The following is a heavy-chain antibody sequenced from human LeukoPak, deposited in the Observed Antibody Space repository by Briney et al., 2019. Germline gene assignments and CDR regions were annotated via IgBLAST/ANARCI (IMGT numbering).Heavy chain of an antibody. D-gene: IGHD2-21*01. J-gene: IGHJ3*02. CDR1: GFTFSSYW. CDR3: ARDTDCDGDCYWGAFDI. Sequence: GGSLRLSCAASGFTFSSYWMSWVRQAPGKGLEWVASIKQDGSGEYVDSVRGRFTISRDNAQNSMYLQVNSLRAEDTAAYYCARDTDCDGDCYWGAFDIWGQGTVVAVSS. CDR2: IKQDGSGE. V-gene: IGHV3-7*01.